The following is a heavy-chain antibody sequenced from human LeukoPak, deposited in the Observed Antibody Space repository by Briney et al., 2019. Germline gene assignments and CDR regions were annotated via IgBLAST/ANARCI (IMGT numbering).Heavy chain of an antibody. V-gene: IGHV1-8*01. Sequence: GASVKVSCKASGYTFSSYDIIWVRQATGQGLEWMGWINPYSGDARYTQKFQGRVTMTRNTSTSTAYMELSSLRYEDTAVYYCAKGPTYYDFRSGSLGYWGQGTLVTVSS. J-gene: IGHJ4*02. CDR1: GYTFSSYD. D-gene: IGHD3-3*01. CDR3: AKGPTYYDFRSGSLGY. CDR2: INPYSGDA.